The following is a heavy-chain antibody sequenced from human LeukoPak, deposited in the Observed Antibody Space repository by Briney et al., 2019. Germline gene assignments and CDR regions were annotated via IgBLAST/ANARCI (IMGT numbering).Heavy chain of an antibody. V-gene: IGHV3-30*03. CDR3: ARSFYDILIGYYQYFDY. J-gene: IGHJ4*02. D-gene: IGHD3-9*01. CDR2: ISYDGSEK. Sequence: GGSLRLSCATSGFAFSTSGMHWVRQAPDTGLEWVAFISYDGSEKYYADSVRGRFTISRDNSKSTLFLQMNSLRAEDTAVYYCARSFYDILIGYYQYFDYWGQGTLVTVSS. CDR1: GFAFSTSG.